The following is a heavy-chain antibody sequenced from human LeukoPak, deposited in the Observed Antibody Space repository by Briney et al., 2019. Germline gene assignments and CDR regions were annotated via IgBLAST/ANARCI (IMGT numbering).Heavy chain of an antibody. CDR1: GFTFSSYG. J-gene: IGHJ6*02. CDR3: ANSGYYYGMDV. D-gene: IGHD6-25*01. Sequence: GGSLRLSCAASGFTFSSYGMHWVRQAPGKGLEWVAVISYDGSNKYYADSVKGQFTISRDNSKNTLYLQINSLRAEDTAVYYCANSGYYYGMDVWGQGTTVTVSS. CDR2: ISYDGSNK. V-gene: IGHV3-30*18.